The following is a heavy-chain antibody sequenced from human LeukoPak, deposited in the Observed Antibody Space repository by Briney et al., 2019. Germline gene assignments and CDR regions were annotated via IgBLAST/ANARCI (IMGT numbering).Heavy chain of an antibody. CDR3: AREVREQWLDYFDY. V-gene: IGHV4-59*01. CDR1: GGSISSYY. D-gene: IGHD6-19*01. Sequence: SETLSLTCTVSGGSISSYYWSWIRQPPGKGLEWIGYIYCSGSTNYNPSLKSRVTISVDTPKNQFSLKLSSVTAADTAVYYCAREVREQWLDYFDYWGQGTLVTVSS. J-gene: IGHJ4*02. CDR2: IYCSGST.